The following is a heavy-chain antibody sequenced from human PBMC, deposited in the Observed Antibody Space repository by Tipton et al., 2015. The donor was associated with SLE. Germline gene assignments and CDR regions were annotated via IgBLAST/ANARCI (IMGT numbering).Heavy chain of an antibody. J-gene: IGHJ5*02. CDR1: GGSFSGYY. CDR2: IYSSGST. V-gene: IGHV4-59*01. D-gene: IGHD3-16*01. Sequence: TLSLTCAVYGGSFSGYYWSWIRQPPGKGLEWIGNIYSSGSTNYNPSLKSRVSFSVDTSKNQFSLKVYSVTAADTAVYYCATSATRFDWFDPWGQGTLVTVSS. CDR3: ATSATRFDWFDP.